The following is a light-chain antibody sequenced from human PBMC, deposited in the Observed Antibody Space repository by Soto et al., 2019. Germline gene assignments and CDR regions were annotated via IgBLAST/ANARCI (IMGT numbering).Light chain of an antibody. V-gene: IGLV2-14*01. CDR1: SSDVGGYNY. CDR3: SSYTSSSPLV. J-gene: IGLJ2*01. CDR2: EVS. Sequence: QSVLTQPASVSGSPGQSITISCTGTSSDVGGYNYVSWYQQHPGKAPKLMIYEVSNRPSGVSNRFSGSKSGNTASLTISGLQADDEADYYCSSYTSSSPLVFGGGTKLTVL.